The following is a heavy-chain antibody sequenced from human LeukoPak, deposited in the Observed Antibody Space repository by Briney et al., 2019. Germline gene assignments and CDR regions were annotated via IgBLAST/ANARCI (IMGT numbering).Heavy chain of an antibody. J-gene: IGHJ3*02. CDR3: ARLATAVTGAFDI. CDR1: GGSISSSSYY. Sequence: SETLSLTCTVSGGSISSSSYYWGWIRQPPGKGLELIGSIYYSGSTYYNPSLKSRVTISVDTSKNQFSLKLSSVTAADTAVYYCARLATAVTGAFDIWGQGTMVTVSS. V-gene: IGHV4-39*01. D-gene: IGHD4-23*01. CDR2: IYYSGST.